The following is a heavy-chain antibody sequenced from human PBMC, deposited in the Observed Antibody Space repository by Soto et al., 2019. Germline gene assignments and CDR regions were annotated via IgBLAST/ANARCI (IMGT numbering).Heavy chain of an antibody. CDR2: VWYDGSIK. V-gene: IGHV3-33*01. CDR1: RCTVINYG. Sequence: GGSLRLSFAESRCTVINYGMHWVRQATGKGPEWVTVVWYDGSIKYYADSVKGRFTISRDNSKNTLYLQMNSLRVEDTALYYCARDFLVRPGSGSSYYFDYWGQGTLVTVSS. CDR3: ARDFLVRPGSGSSYYFDY. J-gene: IGHJ4*02. D-gene: IGHD3-10*01.